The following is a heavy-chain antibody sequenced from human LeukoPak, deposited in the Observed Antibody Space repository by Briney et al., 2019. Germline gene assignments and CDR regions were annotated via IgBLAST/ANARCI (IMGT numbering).Heavy chain of an antibody. CDR1: GFTFRSYA. CDR2: ISGPADST. CDR3: AKMAAFDY. Sequence: GGSLRLSCAASGFTFRSYAMNWVRQAPGKGLEWVSGISGPADSTYNADSVKGRFTISRDNSKNTLYLQMNSLRAEDTAIYYCAKMAAFDYWGQGTLVTVSS. D-gene: IGHD5-24*01. J-gene: IGHJ4*02. V-gene: IGHV3-23*01.